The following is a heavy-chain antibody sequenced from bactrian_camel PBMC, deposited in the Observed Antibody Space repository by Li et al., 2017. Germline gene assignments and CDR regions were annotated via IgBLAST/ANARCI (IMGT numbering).Heavy chain of an antibody. Sequence: VLLVESGGGSVQAGETLTLSCTVSGFSVDDSAMAWYRQAPGHECQLVSTIVSDGRTYYADSVKGRFTISRDNAKSTLYLQMNSLKPEDTAMYYCGARGVSCFGSWTRADRYNYWGQGTQVTVS. D-gene: IGHD1*01. CDR2: IVSDGRT. CDR1: GFSVDDSA. J-gene: IGHJ4*01. CDR3: GARGVSCFGSWTRADRYNY. V-gene: IGHV3S55*01.